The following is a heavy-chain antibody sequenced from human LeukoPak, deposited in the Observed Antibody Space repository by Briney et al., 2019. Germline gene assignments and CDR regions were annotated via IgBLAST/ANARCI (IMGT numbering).Heavy chain of an antibody. CDR3: ARELHYYDSSGADY. J-gene: IGHJ4*02. CDR2: IYYSGST. CDR1: GGSISSSSYY. V-gene: IGHV4-39*07. Sequence: SETLSLTCTVSGGSISSSSYYWGWIRQPPGKGLEWIGSIYYSGSTYYNPSLKSRVTISVDTSKNQFSLKLSSVTAADTAVYYCARELHYYDSSGADYWGQGTLVTVSS. D-gene: IGHD3-22*01.